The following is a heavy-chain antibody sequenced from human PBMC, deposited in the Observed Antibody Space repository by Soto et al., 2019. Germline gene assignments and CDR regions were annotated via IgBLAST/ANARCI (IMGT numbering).Heavy chain of an antibody. V-gene: IGHV4-30-4*01. Sequence: PSETLSLTFTFSGGSIISCDYYWSWLRQPPGKGLEWIGNIYHSGSTYYNPPLKSRVTISVDTSKNQFSLKLSSVTAADTAVYYCAREIAAADTSYFDYWGQGTLVTVSS. J-gene: IGHJ4*02. CDR1: GGSIISCDYY. D-gene: IGHD6-13*01. CDR2: IYHSGST. CDR3: AREIAAADTSYFDY.